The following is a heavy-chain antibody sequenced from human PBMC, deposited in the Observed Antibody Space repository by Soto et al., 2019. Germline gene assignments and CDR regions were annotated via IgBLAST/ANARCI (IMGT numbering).Heavy chain of an antibody. CDR1: GFTFSIYS. V-gene: IGHV3-23*01. CDR2: ISGSGGST. D-gene: IGHD3-9*01. CDR3: AKVVKYDVLTGYYKGHDYYGMYV. Sequence: GGSLRLSCAASGFTFSIYSMNWVRQAPGKGLEWVSLISGSGGSTHYADSVEGRFTISRDNSKNTLYLEMDSLRAEDTAVYYCAKVVKYDVLTGYYKGHDYYGMYVWGQGTTVTVSS. J-gene: IGHJ6*02.